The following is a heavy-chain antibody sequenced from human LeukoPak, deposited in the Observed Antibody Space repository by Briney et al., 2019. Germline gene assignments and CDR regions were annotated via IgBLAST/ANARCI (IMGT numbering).Heavy chain of an antibody. CDR3: TKGSQSTGGRFDP. V-gene: IGHV3-9*01. D-gene: IGHD1-1*01. CDR2: ISWNGGVI. Sequence: GRSLRLSCAASGFTFDDYAMHWVRQAPGKGLEWVSGISWNGGVIGYAGSVKGRFTISRDNAKNSLYLQMDSLRADDTAFYYCTKGSQSTGGRFDPWGQGTLVIVSS. CDR1: GFTFDDYA. J-gene: IGHJ5*02.